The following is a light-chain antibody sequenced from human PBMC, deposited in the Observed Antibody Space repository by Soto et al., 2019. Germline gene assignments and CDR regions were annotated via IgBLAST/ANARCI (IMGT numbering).Light chain of an antibody. CDR1: QSISSD. J-gene: IGKJ5*01. Sequence: DIQVTQSPSSLSASVGDRVTITCRASQSISSDLNWYQQKPGKAPKLLIYAASSLQSGVPSRFSGSGSGTDFTLTISSLQPEDFATYYCQQSYSTPPVTFGQGTRLEIK. V-gene: IGKV1-39*01. CDR2: AAS. CDR3: QQSYSTPPVT.